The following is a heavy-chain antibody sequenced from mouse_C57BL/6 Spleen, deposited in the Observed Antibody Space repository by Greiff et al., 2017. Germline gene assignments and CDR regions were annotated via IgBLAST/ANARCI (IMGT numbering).Heavy chain of an antibody. D-gene: IGHD1-1*01. CDR2: INPSNGGT. V-gene: IGHV1-53*01. CDR3: ARSEVGSSRYYYAMDY. CDR1: GYTFTSYW. J-gene: IGHJ4*01. Sequence: VQLQESGTELVKPGASVKLSCKASGYTFTSYWMHWVKPRPGQGLEWIGNINPSNGGTNYNEKFKSKATLTVDKSSSTAYMQLSSLTSEDSAVYYCARSEVGSSRYYYAMDYWGQGTSVTVSS.